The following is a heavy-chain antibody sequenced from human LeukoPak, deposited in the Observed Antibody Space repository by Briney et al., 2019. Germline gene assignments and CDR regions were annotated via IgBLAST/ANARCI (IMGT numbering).Heavy chain of an antibody. CDR3: ARAERWLQLFDY. D-gene: IGHD5-24*01. CDR2: IIPIFGTA. CDR1: GGTFSSYA. Sequence: EASVKVSCKASGGTFSSYAISWVRQAPGQGLEWMGGIIPIFGTANYAQKFQGRVTITADESTSTAYMELSSLRSEDTAVYYCARAERWLQLFDYWGQGTLVTVSS. V-gene: IGHV1-69*01. J-gene: IGHJ4*02.